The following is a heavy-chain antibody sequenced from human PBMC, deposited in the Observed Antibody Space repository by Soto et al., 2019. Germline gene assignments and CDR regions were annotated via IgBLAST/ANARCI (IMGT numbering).Heavy chain of an antibody. CDR3: ARTEVPAAIQFDY. D-gene: IGHD2-2*01. CDR2: IYPGDSDT. V-gene: IGHV5-51*01. CDR1: GYSFTSFW. Sequence: PGESLKISCKGSGYSFTSFWIGWVRQMPGKGLEWMGIIYPGDSDTRYSPSFQGQVTISADKSISTAYLQWSSLKASDTAMYYCARTEVPAAIQFDYWGQGTLVTVSS. J-gene: IGHJ4*02.